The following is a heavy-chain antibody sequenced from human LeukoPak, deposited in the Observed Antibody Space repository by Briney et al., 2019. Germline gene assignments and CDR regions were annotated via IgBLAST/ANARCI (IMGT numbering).Heavy chain of an antibody. D-gene: IGHD6-19*01. CDR3: AKDRGVAVAGGLSFDY. J-gene: IGHJ4*02. V-gene: IGHV3-30*18. CDR1: GFTFSSYG. CDR2: ISYDGSNK. Sequence: QSGRSLRLSCAASGFTFSSYGMHWVRQAPGKGLEWVAVISYDGSNKYYADSVKGRFTISRDNSKNTLYLQMNSLRAEDTAVYYCAKDRGVAVAGGLSFDYWGQGTLVTVSS.